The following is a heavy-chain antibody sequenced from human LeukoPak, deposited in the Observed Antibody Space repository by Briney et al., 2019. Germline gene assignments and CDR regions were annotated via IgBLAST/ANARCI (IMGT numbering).Heavy chain of an antibody. CDR3: ARAFWSGPPDY. Sequence: GGSLRLSCAASGFTFSSYWMHWVRQTPGKGLVWVSRINSDGSSTSYADSVKGRFTISRDNAKNTLYLQMNSLRAEDTAVYYCARAFWSGPPDYWGQGTLVTVSS. CDR2: INSDGSST. D-gene: IGHD3-3*01. V-gene: IGHV3-74*01. CDR1: GFTFSSYW. J-gene: IGHJ4*02.